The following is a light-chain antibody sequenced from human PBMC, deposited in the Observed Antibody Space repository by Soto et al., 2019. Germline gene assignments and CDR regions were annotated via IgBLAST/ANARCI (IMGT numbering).Light chain of an antibody. Sequence: DIVLTQSPASLSSSPGDRATLSCRASQSVSSYFAWYQQKPGQPPRLLIYDASNRTTGIPARFSGSGSGTDFTHTISRLDPGDFAVYYCQPRSYWPLTFGQGTKVDIK. CDR1: QSVSSY. V-gene: IGKV3-11*01. CDR2: DAS. J-gene: IGKJ1*01. CDR3: QPRSYWPLT.